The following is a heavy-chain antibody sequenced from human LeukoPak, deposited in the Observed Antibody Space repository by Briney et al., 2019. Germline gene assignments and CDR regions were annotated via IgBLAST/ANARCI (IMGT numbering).Heavy chain of an antibody. CDR1: GYTFTGYY. J-gene: IGHJ3*02. D-gene: IGHD3/OR15-3a*01. V-gene: IGHV1-2*02. Sequence: ASVKVSCKASGYTFTGYYMHWVRQAPGQGLEWMGWINPNSGGTNYAQRFQGRVTMTRDTSISTAYMELSRLRSDDTAVYYCARVLDLNAAFDIWGQGTMVTVSS. CDR3: ARVLDLNAAFDI. CDR2: INPNSGGT.